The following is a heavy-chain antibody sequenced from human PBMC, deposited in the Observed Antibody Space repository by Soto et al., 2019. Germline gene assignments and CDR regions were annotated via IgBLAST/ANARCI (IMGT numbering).Heavy chain of an antibody. V-gene: IGHV3-11*01. CDR3: ARVGANKVWHIAPPPKGYDVDY. CDR2: ISSSAPTT. Sequence: QVQLVESGGGLVKPGGSLRLSCEASGFTFGDHDMPWIRQAPVKGVEWVSSISSSAPTTYYADSVKGRFTIARYNAENSGFLPVTSLRAEDTAVYYCARVGANKVWHIAPPPKGYDVDYWGQGARVTVSS. CDR1: GFTFGDHD. J-gene: IGHJ4*02. D-gene: IGHD2-21*01.